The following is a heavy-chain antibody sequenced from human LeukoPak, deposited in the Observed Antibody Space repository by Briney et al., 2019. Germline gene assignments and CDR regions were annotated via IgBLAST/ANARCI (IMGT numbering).Heavy chain of an antibody. Sequence: PGGSLRLSCAASGFTFDDYAMHWVRQAPGKGLEWVSGISWNSGSIGYADSAKGRFTISRDNAKNSLYLQMNSLGAEDTALYYCAKGRDKYQLLSKNWFDPWGQGTLVTVSS. CDR1: GFTFDDYA. D-gene: IGHD2-2*01. CDR2: ISWNSGSI. J-gene: IGHJ5*02. CDR3: AKGRDKYQLLSKNWFDP. V-gene: IGHV3-9*01.